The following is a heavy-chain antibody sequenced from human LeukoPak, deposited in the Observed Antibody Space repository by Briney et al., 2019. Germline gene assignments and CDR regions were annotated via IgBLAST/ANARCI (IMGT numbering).Heavy chain of an antibody. J-gene: IGHJ3*02. CDR3: ARDVMGYCSSTSCYAIYAFDI. CDR2: ISSGSSYI. V-gene: IGHV3-21*01. D-gene: IGHD2-2*01. CDR1: GFTFSSYS. Sequence: GGSLRLSCAASGFTFSSYSMNWVRQAPGKGLEWVSSISSGSSYIYYADSVKGRFTISRDHAKNSLYLQMNSLRAEDTAAYYCARDVMGYCSSTSCYAIYAFDIWGQGTMVTVSS.